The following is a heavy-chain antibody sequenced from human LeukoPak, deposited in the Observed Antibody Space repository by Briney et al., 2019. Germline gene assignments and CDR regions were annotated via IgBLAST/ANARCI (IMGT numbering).Heavy chain of an antibody. CDR2: INSDGSVT. Sequence: PGGSLRLSCAASGFTFSSSWLHWVRQAPGKGLVWVSRINSDGSVTSYADSVKGRLTISRDNAKNMLYLQMNSLRAEDTAVYYCARESYDSGGYPIDYWGQGTLVTVSS. V-gene: IGHV3-74*01. D-gene: IGHD3-22*01. CDR3: ARESYDSGGYPIDY. CDR1: GFTFSSSW. J-gene: IGHJ4*02.